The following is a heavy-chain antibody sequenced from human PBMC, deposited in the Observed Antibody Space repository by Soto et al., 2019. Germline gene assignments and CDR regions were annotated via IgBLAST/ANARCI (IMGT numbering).Heavy chain of an antibody. V-gene: IGHV1-69*13. CDR2: IIPIFGTA. Sequence: SVKVSCKASGGTFSSYAISWVRESPGQGLEWMGGIIPIFGTANYAQKFQGRVTITADESTSTAYMELSSLRSEDTAVYYCARAYCSGGSCYPSGAFDIWGQGTMVTVSS. CDR1: GGTFSSYA. D-gene: IGHD2-15*01. CDR3: ARAYCSGGSCYPSGAFDI. J-gene: IGHJ3*02.